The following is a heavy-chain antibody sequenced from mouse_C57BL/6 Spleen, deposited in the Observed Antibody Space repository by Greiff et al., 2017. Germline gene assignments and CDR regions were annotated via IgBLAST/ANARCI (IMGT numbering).Heavy chain of an antibody. Sequence: EVKLVESGGDLVKPGGSLKLSCAASGFTFSSYGMSWVRQTPDKRLEWVATISSGGSYTYYPDSVKGRFTISRDNAKNTLYLQMSSLKSEYTAMYYCARQRRDGYYFDYWGQGTTLTVSS. CDR1: GFTFSSYG. CDR3: ARQRRDGYYFDY. D-gene: IGHD3-3*01. J-gene: IGHJ2*01. CDR2: ISSGGSYT. V-gene: IGHV5-6*01.